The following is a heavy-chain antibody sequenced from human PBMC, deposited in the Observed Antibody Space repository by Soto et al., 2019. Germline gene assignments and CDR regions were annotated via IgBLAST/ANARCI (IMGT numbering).Heavy chain of an antibody. V-gene: IGHV1-3*01. CDR1: GYTFTSYA. D-gene: IGHD1-1*01. CDR3: ARALGLEQHLSL. J-gene: IGHJ3*01. Sequence: ASVKVSCKASGYTFTSYAMHLVRQAPGQRLEWMGWINAGNGNTKYSQKFQGRVTITRDTSASTAYMELSSLRSEDTAVYYCARALGLEQHLSLWGQGTMVTVSS. CDR2: INAGNGNT.